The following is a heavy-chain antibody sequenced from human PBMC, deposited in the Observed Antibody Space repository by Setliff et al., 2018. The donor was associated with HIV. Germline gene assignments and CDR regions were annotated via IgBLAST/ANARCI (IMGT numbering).Heavy chain of an antibody. J-gene: IGHJ4*02. CDR3: ARACPPTGYYDFWSGYYFFDY. Sequence: GASVKVSCKASGYTFTTYPMHWVRQAPGQGLEWMGWISAYNGNTNYAQKLQGRVTMTTDTSTSTAYMELRSLRSDDTAVYYCARACPPTGYYDFWSGYYFFDYWGQGTLVTVSS. CDR1: GYTFTTYP. V-gene: IGHV1-18*04. D-gene: IGHD3-3*01. CDR2: ISAYNGNT.